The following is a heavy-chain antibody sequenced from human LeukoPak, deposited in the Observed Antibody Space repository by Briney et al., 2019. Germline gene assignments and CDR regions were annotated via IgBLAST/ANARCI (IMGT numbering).Heavy chain of an antibody. Sequence: PGGSLRLSCAASGFTFSSYGMHWVRQAPGKGLEWVAFIRYDGSNKYYADSVKGRFTISRDNSKNTLYLQMNSLRAEDTAVYYCAKVYWGSSWYVPWFDPWGQGTLVTVSS. CDR2: IRYDGSNK. CDR1: GFTFSSYG. J-gene: IGHJ5*02. D-gene: IGHD6-13*01. CDR3: AKVYWGSSWYVPWFDP. V-gene: IGHV3-30*02.